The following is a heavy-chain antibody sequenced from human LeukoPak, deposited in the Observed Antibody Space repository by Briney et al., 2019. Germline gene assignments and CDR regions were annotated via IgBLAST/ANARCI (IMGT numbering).Heavy chain of an antibody. Sequence: ASVKVSCKASGYTFTGYYMHWVRQAPGQGLEWMGRINPNSGGTNYAQKFQGRVTMTRDTSISTAYMELSRLRSDDTAVYYCASSDTATAWFDPWGQGTLVTVSS. CDR1: GYTFTGYY. CDR3: ASSDTATAWFDP. D-gene: IGHD5-18*01. V-gene: IGHV1-2*06. J-gene: IGHJ5*02. CDR2: INPNSGGT.